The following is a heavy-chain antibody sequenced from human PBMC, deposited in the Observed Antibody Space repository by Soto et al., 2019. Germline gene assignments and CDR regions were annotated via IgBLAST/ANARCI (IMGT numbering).Heavy chain of an antibody. Sequence: ASVKVSCKASGYTFTSYGISWVRQAPGQGLEWMGWISAYNGNTNYAQKLQGRVTMTTDTSTSTAYMELRSLRSDDTAVYYCARGVSEQHHSYYYDGMDVWGQGTTVTVSS. D-gene: IGHD6-13*01. CDR2: ISAYNGNT. CDR1: GYTFTSYG. J-gene: IGHJ6*02. CDR3: ARGVSEQHHSYYYDGMDV. V-gene: IGHV1-18*01.